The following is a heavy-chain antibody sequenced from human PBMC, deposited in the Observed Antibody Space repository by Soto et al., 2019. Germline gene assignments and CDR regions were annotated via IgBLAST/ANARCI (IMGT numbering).Heavy chain of an antibody. CDR2: ISSNGGST. Sequence: GGPLRLSCAASGFTFSSYAMHWVRQAPGKGLEYVSAISSNGGSTYYANSVKGRFTISRDNSKNTLYLQMGSLRAEDMAVYYCARDYYGSFDYWGQGTLVTVSS. CDR3: ARDYYGSFDY. V-gene: IGHV3-64*01. J-gene: IGHJ4*02. CDR1: GFTFSSYA. D-gene: IGHD3-10*01.